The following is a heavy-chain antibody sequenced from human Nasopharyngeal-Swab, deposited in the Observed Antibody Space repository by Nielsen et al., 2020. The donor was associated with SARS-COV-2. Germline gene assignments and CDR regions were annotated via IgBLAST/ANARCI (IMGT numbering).Heavy chain of an antibody. J-gene: IGHJ6*02. D-gene: IGHD3-22*01. CDR3: AREDYYDSSGYPPYYYYGMDV. V-gene: IGHV1-46*01. CDR2: INPSDGST. Sequence: WVRQAPGQGLEWMGIINPSDGSTSYAQKFQGRVTTTRDTSTSTVYMELSSLRSEDTAVYYCAREDYYDSSGYPPYYYYGMDVWGQGTTVTVSS.